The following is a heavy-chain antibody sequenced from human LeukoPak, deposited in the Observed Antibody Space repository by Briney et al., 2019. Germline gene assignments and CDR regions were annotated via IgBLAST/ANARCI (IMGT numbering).Heavy chain of an antibody. Sequence: SETLSVTCAVYGGSFSGYYWSWIRQPRGKGLEWIGEINHSGSTNYNPSLKSRVTISVDTSKNQFSLKLTSVTAADTAVYYCARGVPVAGKGPFDPWGQGTLVTVSS. J-gene: IGHJ5*02. D-gene: IGHD6-19*01. CDR1: GGSFSGYY. CDR2: INHSGST. V-gene: IGHV4-34*01. CDR3: ARGVPVAGKGPFDP.